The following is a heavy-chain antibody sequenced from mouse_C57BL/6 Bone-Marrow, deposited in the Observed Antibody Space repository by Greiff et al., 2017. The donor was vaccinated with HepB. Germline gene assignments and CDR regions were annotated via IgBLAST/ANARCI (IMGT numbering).Heavy chain of an antibody. CDR3: TRYDYYYAMDY. D-gene: IGHD2-3*01. J-gene: IGHJ4*01. Sequence: EVQGVESGGGLVQPGGSMKLSCAASGFTFSDAWMDWVRQSPEKGLEWVAEIRNKANNHATYYAESVKGRFTISRDDSKSSVYLQMNSLRAEDTGIYYCTRYDYYYAMDYWGQGTSVTVSS. CDR2: IRNKANNHAT. CDR1: GFTFSDAW. V-gene: IGHV6-6*01.